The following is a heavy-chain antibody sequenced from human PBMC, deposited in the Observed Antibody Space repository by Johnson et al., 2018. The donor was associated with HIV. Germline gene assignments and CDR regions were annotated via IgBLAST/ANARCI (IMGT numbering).Heavy chain of an antibody. V-gene: IGHV3-13*01. Sequence: VQLVESGGGVVQPGRSLRLSCAASGFTFSSYDMHWVRQATGKGLEWVSEIDTAGDTYYPGSVKGRFTTSRENAKNSLYLQMNSLGAGDTAVYYCARRSIRSDGFDIWGQGTMVTVSS. CDR1: GFTFSSYD. J-gene: IGHJ3*02. CDR3: ARRSIRSDGFDI. CDR2: IDTAGDT. D-gene: IGHD4-11*01.